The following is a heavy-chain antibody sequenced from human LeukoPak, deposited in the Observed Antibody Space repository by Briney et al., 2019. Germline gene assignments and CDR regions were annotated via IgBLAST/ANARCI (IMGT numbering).Heavy chain of an antibody. CDR2: IYYSGNT. CDR1: GGSISSYY. V-gene: IGHV4-59*08. CDR3: ARHGRYSGSSNFHY. D-gene: IGHD1-26*01. Sequence: PSETLSLTCTVSGGSISSYYWSWIRQPPGKGLEWIGYIYYSGNTNYNPSLKSRVTISVDTSKNQFSLKLSSVTAADTAVYYCARHGRYSGSSNFHYRGQGTLVTVSS. J-gene: IGHJ4*02.